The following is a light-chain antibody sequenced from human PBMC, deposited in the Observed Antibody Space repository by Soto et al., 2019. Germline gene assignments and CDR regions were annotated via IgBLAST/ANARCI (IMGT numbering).Light chain of an antibody. CDR2: GAF. CDR1: QTLSSRY. CDR3: QQRNVWPPVT. J-gene: IGKJ5*01. V-gene: IGKV3D-20*02. Sequence: EIVLTQSPRTLSLSPGKKATLSCRASQTLSSRYLAWYQQKPGQAPRLLIDGAFRRATGIPARFSGSGSGTDFTLTICSLEPEDSAVYYCQQRNVWPPVTFGQGTRLENK.